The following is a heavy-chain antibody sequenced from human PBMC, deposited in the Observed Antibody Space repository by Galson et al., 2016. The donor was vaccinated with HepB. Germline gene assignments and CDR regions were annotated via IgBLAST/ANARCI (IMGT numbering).Heavy chain of an antibody. V-gene: IGHV1-18*04. J-gene: IGHJ4*02. CDR2: IDTKNGNT. Sequence: SVKVSCKASGYIFTNHAFRWVRQAPGQSLEWMGWIDTKNGNTVSARKLQGRVTMTTDTSTNTAYMELTSLRSDDTAVYYCARDLVDSSGWVDYWGQGTLVTVSS. D-gene: IGHD6-19*01. CDR3: ARDLVDSSGWVDY. CDR1: GYIFTNHA.